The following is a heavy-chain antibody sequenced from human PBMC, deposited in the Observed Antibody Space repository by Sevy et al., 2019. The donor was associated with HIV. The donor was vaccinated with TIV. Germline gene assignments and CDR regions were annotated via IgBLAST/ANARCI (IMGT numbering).Heavy chain of an antibody. CDR1: TFTFHTYV. V-gene: IGHV3-23*01. CDR3: AKEDTSGYF. CDR2: ISASGGYT. Sequence: GGSLRLSCAASTFTFHTYVMSWVRHAPEKGLEWVSTISASGGYTYYADSVKGRFTISRDNSKNTVYLQMNSLRDEDTAVYYCAKEDTSGYFWGQGTLVTVSS. D-gene: IGHD3-22*01. J-gene: IGHJ4*02.